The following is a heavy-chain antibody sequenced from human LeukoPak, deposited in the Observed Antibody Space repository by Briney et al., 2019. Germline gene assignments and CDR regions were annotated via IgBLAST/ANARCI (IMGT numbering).Heavy chain of an antibody. D-gene: IGHD4-17*01. J-gene: IGHJ4*02. CDR2: ISGSGGST. V-gene: IGHV3-23*01. CDR3: ADGGRYDCGEPFDY. CDR1: GFSFSSYA. Sequence: PGGSLRLSCAASGFSFSSYAVSSVRQAPGKGLERVSAISGSGGSTYYADSVKGLSTISRDYSKNTLYLQMNSLRADDTAVYYCADGGRYDCGEPFDYWGQGTLVTVSS.